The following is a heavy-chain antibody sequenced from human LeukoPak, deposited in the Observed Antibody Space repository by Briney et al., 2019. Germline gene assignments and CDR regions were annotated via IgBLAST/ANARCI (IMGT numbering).Heavy chain of an antibody. CDR2: INQSGST. V-gene: IGHV4-34*01. CDR3: AREEFKYCSSTSCYRQNYYYGMDV. J-gene: IGHJ6*02. Sequence: PSETLSLACAVYGGSFSGYYWSWLRQPPGMGLEWIGEINQSGSTNYNPSLKSRVTISVDTSKNQFSLKLSSVTAADTAVYYCAREEFKYCSSTSCYRQNYYYGMDVWGQGTTVTVSS. CDR1: GGSFSGYY. D-gene: IGHD2-2*01.